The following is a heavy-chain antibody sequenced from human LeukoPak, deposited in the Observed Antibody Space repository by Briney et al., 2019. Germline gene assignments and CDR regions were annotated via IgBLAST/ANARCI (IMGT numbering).Heavy chain of an antibody. V-gene: IGHV3-23*01. CDR2: ISGSGGRT. J-gene: IGHJ4*02. D-gene: IGHD6-19*01. Sequence: PGGSLRLSCAASGFTFSSYAMSWVRQAPGKGLEWVSSISGSGGRTSYADSVQGRFTISRDNSKNTLYLELNSLRAEDAAVYFCAMAVIGSGWTLDYWGQGTLVTVS. CDR1: GFTFSSYA. CDR3: AMAVIGSGWTLDY.